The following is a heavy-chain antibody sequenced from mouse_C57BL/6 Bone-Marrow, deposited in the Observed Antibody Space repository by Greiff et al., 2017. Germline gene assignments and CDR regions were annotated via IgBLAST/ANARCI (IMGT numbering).Heavy chain of an antibody. Sequence: LVEPGASVKLSCKASGYTFTEYTIHWVKQRSGQGLEWIGWFYPGSGSIKYNEKFKDKATLTADKSSSTVYMELSRLTSEDSAVYFCARHEDNGWFFAYWGQGTLVTVSA. V-gene: IGHV1-62-2*01. CDR2: FYPGSGSI. CDR3: ARHEDNGWFFAY. D-gene: IGHD2-3*01. J-gene: IGHJ3*01. CDR1: GYTFTEYT.